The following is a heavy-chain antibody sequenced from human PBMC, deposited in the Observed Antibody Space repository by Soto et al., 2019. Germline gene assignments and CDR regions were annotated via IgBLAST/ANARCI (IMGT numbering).Heavy chain of an antibody. CDR1: GGSISSGGYY. D-gene: IGHD3-22*01. J-gene: IGHJ3*02. V-gene: IGHV4-31*03. Sequence: QVQLQESGPGLVKPSQTLSLTCTVSGGSISSGGYYWSWIRQHPGKGLEWIGYIYYSGSTYYNPSLKSGVTISVDTSKNQYSLKLSSVTAADTAVYYCARGHSSGYYLLSAFDIWGQGTMVTVSS. CDR2: IYYSGST. CDR3: ARGHSSGYYLLSAFDI.